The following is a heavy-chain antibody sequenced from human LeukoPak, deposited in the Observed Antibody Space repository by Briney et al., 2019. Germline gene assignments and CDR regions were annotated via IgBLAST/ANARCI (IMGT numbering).Heavy chain of an antibody. V-gene: IGHV3-48*03. CDR2: ISSSGSTI. J-gene: IGHJ3*02. Sequence: GGSLRLSCAASGFTSSSYEMNWVRQAPGKGLEWVSYISSSGSTIYYADSVKGRFTISRDNAKNSLYLQMNSLRAEDTAVYYCARDSLTAATAAFDIWGQGTMVTVSS. D-gene: IGHD2-15*01. CDR1: GFTSSSYE. CDR3: ARDSLTAATAAFDI.